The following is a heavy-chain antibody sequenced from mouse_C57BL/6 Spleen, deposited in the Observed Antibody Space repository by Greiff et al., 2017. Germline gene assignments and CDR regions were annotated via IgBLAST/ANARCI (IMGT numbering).Heavy chain of an antibody. Sequence: QVQLKQPGAELVKPGASVKLSCKASGYTFTSYWMHWVKQRPGQGLEWIGMIHPNSGSTNYNEKFKSKATLTVDKSSSTAYMQLSSLTSEDSAVYYCAPTTVLDYYAMDYWGQGTSVTVSS. D-gene: IGHD1-1*01. CDR3: APTTVLDYYAMDY. CDR1: GYTFTSYW. J-gene: IGHJ4*01. V-gene: IGHV1-64*01. CDR2: IHPNSGST.